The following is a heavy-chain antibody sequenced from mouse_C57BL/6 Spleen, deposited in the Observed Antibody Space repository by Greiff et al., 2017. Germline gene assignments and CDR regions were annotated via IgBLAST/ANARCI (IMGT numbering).Heavy chain of an antibody. CDR1: GYTFTSYW. J-gene: IGHJ2*01. V-gene: IGHV1-53*01. D-gene: IGHD2-4*01. Sequence: QVQLKQPGSELVKPGASVKLSCKASGYTFTSYWMHWVKQRPGQGLEWIGNINPSNGGTNYNEKFKSKATLTVDKSSSTAYMQLSSLTSEDSAVYYCARLAYYDYDVLYYFDYWGQGTTLTVSS. CDR2: INPSNGGT. CDR3: ARLAYYDYDVLYYFDY.